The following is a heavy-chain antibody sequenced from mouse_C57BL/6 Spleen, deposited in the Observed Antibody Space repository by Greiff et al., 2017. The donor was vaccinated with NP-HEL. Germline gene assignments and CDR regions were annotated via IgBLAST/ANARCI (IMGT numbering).Heavy chain of an antibody. Sequence: VQLQQPGAELVRPGTSVKLSCKASGYTFTSYWMHWVKQRPGQGLEWIGVIDPSDSYTNYNQKFKGKATLTVDTSSSTAYMQLSSLTSEDSAVYSGARRDLEFITTLRGWYFEVWGTGTTVPVSS. CDR2: IDPSDSYT. J-gene: IGHJ1*03. V-gene: IGHV1-59*01. D-gene: IGHD1-1*01. CDR1: GYTFTSYW. CDR3: ARRDLEFITTLRGWYFEV.